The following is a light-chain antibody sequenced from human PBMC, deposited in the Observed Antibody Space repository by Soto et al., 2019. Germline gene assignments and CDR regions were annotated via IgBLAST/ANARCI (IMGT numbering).Light chain of an antibody. CDR1: PSISSW. J-gene: IGKJ1*01. Sequence: IQMTQSPSSLSASVGDSVTITCRERPSISSWLAWYQQKPGKAPKLLIYKASDLDVGVPSRFAGSGSGTEFTLTISSLQPDDVATYYCQQYNAYSPWTFGQGTKVDIK. CDR2: KAS. CDR3: QQYNAYSPWT. V-gene: IGKV1-5*03.